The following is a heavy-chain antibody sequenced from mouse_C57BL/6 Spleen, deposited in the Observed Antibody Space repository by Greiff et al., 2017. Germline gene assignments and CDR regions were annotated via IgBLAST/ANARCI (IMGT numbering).Heavy chain of an antibody. V-gene: IGHV1-50*01. Sequence: VQLQQPGAELVKPGASVKLSCKASGYTFTSYWMQWVKQRPGQGLEWIGEIDPSDSYTNYNQKFKGKATLTVDTSSSTAYMQLSSLTSEDSAVYYCASREDYWGQGTSVTVSS. CDR1: GYTFTSYW. CDR3: ASREDY. CDR2: IDPSDSYT. J-gene: IGHJ4*01.